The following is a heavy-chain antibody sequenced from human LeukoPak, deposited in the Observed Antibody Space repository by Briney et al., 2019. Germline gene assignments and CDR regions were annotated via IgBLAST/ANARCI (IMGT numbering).Heavy chain of an antibody. D-gene: IGHD2-15*01. Sequence: PSETLSLTCTVSHYSISSGYYWGWIRQPPGKGLEWIGTIYHSGSAYSNPSLKSRVTMSVDTSKNQFSLKLSSVTAADTAVYYCARGYCSGGSCYSYYYYNYMDVWGKGTTVTVSS. CDR3: ARGYCSGGSCYSYYYYNYMDV. CDR1: HYSISSGYY. CDR2: IYHSGSA. J-gene: IGHJ6*03. V-gene: IGHV4-38-2*02.